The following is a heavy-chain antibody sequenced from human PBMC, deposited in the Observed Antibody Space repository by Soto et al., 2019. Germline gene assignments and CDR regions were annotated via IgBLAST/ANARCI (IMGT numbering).Heavy chain of an antibody. Sequence: PSETLSLTCSVSGAALNSGNYYWSWIRQVPGKGLEWIGHIYVTGAVDYNPSLRDRITISQDTSERQFSLNLRLVTAADTAVYYCARLRIATNNYKWFDPGGQGTLVTVS. D-gene: IGHD2-21*01. J-gene: IGHJ5*02. CDR3: ARLRIATNNYKWFDP. V-gene: IGHV4-31*03. CDR2: IYVTGAV. CDR1: GAALNSGNYY.